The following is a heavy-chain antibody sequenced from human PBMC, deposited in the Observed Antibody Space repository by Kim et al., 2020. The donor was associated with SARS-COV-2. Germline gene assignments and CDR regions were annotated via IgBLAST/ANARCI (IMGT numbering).Heavy chain of an antibody. Sequence: SETLSLTCTVSGGSISSSGYYWGWIRQPPGRELEWIGSIDSSGNTYYNPTLRSRLTISADKSKNQFSLKLSSVTAADTAVYYCVRDGGYFLVGCWGQGSL. V-gene: IGHV4-39*01. CDR3: VRDGGYFLVGC. CDR2: IDSSGNT. J-gene: IGHJ4*02. CDR1: GGSISSSGYY. D-gene: IGHD2-21*02.